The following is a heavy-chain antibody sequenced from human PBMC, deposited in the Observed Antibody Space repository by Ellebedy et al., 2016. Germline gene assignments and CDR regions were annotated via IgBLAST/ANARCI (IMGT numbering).Heavy chain of an antibody. Sequence: SGPTLVKPTQTLTLTCTFSGFSLSTSGVGVGWIRQPPGKALEWLALIYWDDDKRYSPSLKSRLTITKDTSKNQVVLTMTNMDPVDTATYYCAHMWDYGDYVVAFDIWGQGTMVTVSS. D-gene: IGHD4-17*01. V-gene: IGHV2-5*02. CDR1: GFSLSTSGVG. J-gene: IGHJ3*02. CDR3: AHMWDYGDYVVAFDI. CDR2: IYWDDDK.